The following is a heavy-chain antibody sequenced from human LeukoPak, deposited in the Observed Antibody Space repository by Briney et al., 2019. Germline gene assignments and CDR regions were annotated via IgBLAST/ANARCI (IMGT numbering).Heavy chain of an antibody. J-gene: IGHJ5*02. CDR3: ARVWAAAGNGGDWFDP. CDR1: GYTFTSYG. Sequence: ASVKVSCKASGYTFTSYGISWVRQAPGQGLEWMGWISAYNGNTNYAQKLQGRVTMTTDTSTSTAYMELRSLRSDDTAVYYCARVWAAAGNGGDWFDPWGQGTLVTVSS. V-gene: IGHV1-18*01. D-gene: IGHD6-13*01. CDR2: ISAYNGNT.